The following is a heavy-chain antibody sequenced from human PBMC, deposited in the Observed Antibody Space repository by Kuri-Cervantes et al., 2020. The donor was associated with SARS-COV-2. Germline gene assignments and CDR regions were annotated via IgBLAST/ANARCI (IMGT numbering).Heavy chain of an antibody. CDR3: ARPGGFLDV. J-gene: IGHJ6*04. D-gene: IGHD4-23*01. CDR1: GYSISSGYY. CDR2: IYHSGST. V-gene: IGHV4-38-2*01. Sequence: SETLSLTCPVSGYSISSGYYWGWIRQPPGKGLEWIGSIYHSGSTYYNPSLKSRVTISVDTSKNQFSLKLSSVTAADTAVYYCARPGGFLDVWGKGTTVTVSS.